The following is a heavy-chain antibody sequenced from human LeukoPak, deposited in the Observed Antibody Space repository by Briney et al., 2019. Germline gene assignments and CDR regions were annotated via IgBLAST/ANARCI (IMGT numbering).Heavy chain of an antibody. CDR1: GYTFTSYY. CDR2: INPSGGST. D-gene: IGHD3-10*01. J-gene: IGHJ6*04. Sequence: ASVKVSCKASGYTFTSYYMHWVRQAPGQGLEWMGIINPSGGSTSYAQKFQGRVTMTRDTSTSTVYMELSSLRSEDTAVYYCARTPDLWFGEKEPSTTPSYGMDVWGKGTTVTVSS. V-gene: IGHV1-46*01. CDR3: ARTPDLWFGEKEPSTTPSYGMDV.